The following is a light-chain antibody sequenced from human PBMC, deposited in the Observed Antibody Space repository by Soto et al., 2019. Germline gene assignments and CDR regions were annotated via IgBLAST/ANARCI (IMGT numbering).Light chain of an antibody. CDR1: QRASRQY. CDR3: QDFDSPQWT. V-gene: IGKV3-20*01. CDR2: GVS. J-gene: IGKJ1*01. Sequence: VLTQSPDTLSLYPGERATLSCRASQRASRQYLSWYQQRPDQPPRLLIYGVSMRADGIPDRFSGSGSGSEFTLTINRLEPEDFAVYYCQDFDSPQWTFGQGTKVDSK.